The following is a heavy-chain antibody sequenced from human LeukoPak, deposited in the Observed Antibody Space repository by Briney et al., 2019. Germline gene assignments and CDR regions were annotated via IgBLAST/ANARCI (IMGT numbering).Heavy chain of an antibody. V-gene: IGHV3-7*01. D-gene: IGHD2-21*01. CDR3: EIVVGRSAFDI. J-gene: IGHJ3*02. Sequence: PGGSLRLSCAASGFTFSTYWMSWVRQAPGKGLEWVTTTRQDGSENHYADSVKGRFTISRDNSKNTLYLQMNSLRAEDTAVYYCEIVVGRSAFDIWGQGTMVTVSS. CDR2: TRQDGSEN. CDR1: GFTFSTYW.